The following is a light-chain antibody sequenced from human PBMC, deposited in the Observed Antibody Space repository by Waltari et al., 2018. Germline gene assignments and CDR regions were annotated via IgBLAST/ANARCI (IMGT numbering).Light chain of an antibody. Sequence: DVVLTQSPVSLPVTLGQPASISCRSSRSLLHSNGNAYLHWFHQRQGQSPRRLFYQVSNRDPGVPDRFSVRGSGTDFTLKISRVEAEDVGVYYGMQGTYGPNTFGVGTKVESK. CDR2: QVS. J-gene: IGKJ4*01. CDR1: RSLLHSNGNAY. CDR3: MQGTYGPNT. V-gene: IGKV2-30*02.